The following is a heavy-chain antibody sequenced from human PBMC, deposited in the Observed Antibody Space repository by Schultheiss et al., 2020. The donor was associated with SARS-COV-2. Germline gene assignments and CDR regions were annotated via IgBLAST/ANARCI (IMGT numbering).Heavy chain of an antibody. CDR1: GYTFTSYY. CDR2: INPSGGST. Sequence: ASVKVSCKASGYTFTSYYMHWVRQAPGQGLEWMGIINPSGGSTSYAQKFQGRVTMTRDTSTSTVYMELSSLRSEDTAVYYCAREVGTGDRVEWFDPWGQGTLVTVSS. V-gene: IGHV1-46*01. CDR3: AREVGTGDRVEWFDP. J-gene: IGHJ5*02. D-gene: IGHD7-27*01.